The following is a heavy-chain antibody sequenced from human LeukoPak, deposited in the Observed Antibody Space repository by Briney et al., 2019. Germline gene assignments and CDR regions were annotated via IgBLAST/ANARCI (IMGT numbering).Heavy chain of an antibody. Sequence: GGSLRLSCAASGFTFSSNGMHWVRQAPGKGLEWVAFIRYDGSNKYYADSVKGRFTISRDNSKNTLYLQMNSLRAEDTAVYYCAKVTDYYGSGSYPAFDYWGQGTLVTVSS. CDR3: AKVTDYYGSGSYPAFDY. CDR2: IRYDGSNK. V-gene: IGHV3-30*02. CDR1: GFTFSSNG. J-gene: IGHJ4*02. D-gene: IGHD3-10*01.